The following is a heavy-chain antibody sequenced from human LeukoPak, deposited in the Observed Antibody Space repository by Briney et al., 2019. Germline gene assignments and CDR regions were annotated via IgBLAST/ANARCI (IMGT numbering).Heavy chain of an antibody. V-gene: IGHV4-61*02. J-gene: IGHJ4*02. CDR2: IYTSGST. CDR1: GGSISSGSYY. CDR3: ARFSGSYYIGVDY. D-gene: IGHD3-10*01. Sequence: SETLSLTCTVSGGSISSGSYYWSWIRQPAGKGLEWIGRIYTSGSTNYNPSLKSRVTVSVDTSKNQFSLKLSSVTAADTAVYYCARFSGSYYIGVDYWGQGTLVTVSS.